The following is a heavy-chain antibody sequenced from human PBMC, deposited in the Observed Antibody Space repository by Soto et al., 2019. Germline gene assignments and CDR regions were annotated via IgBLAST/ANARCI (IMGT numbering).Heavy chain of an antibody. D-gene: IGHD3-22*01. Sequence: SETLSLTCTVSGGSISSYYWSWIRQPPGKGLEWIGYIYYSGSTNYNPSLKSRVTISVDTSKNQFSLKLSSVTAADTAVYYCARVGHDSSGYSDYWGQGTLVTVSS. J-gene: IGHJ4*02. CDR2: IYYSGST. CDR3: ARVGHDSSGYSDY. CDR1: GGSISSYY. V-gene: IGHV4-59*01.